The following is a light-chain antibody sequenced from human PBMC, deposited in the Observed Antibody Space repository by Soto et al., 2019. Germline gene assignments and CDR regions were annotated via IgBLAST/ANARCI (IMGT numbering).Light chain of an antibody. V-gene: IGLV2-8*01. Sequence: QSALTQPPSASGSPGQSVTISCTGTSSDVRGYKYVAWYQQRPGKAPKLMIYEVNERPSGVPDRFSGSKSGNTASLTVSGLQAEDEADYYCCSYGDNNYFVFGNGTKLTVL. CDR2: EVN. CDR1: SSDVRGYKY. J-gene: IGLJ1*01. CDR3: CSYGDNNYFV.